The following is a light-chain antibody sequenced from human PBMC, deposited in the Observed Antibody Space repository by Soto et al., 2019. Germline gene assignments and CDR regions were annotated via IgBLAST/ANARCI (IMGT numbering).Light chain of an antibody. CDR2: DAS. V-gene: IGKV1-33*01. Sequence: DIQMSQSPSSLSASVGDRVTITCQASQDISNYLNWYQHKPGKPPKLLIYDASNLETWVPSKFSACKSGASSTFSSSSRHHEDMEKYYCQQYDTLPFSFGGGTKVEIK. CDR3: QQYDTLPFS. CDR1: QDISNY. J-gene: IGKJ4*01.